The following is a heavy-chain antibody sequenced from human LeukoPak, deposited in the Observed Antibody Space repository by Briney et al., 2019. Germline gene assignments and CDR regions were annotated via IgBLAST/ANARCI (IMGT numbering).Heavy chain of an antibody. V-gene: IGHV3-48*04. CDR3: ARVIGSYGDSAY. Sequence: GGSLRLSCAASGFRFSKFSMNWVRQAPGKGLEWISYITSSSDSTYYADSVKGRFTISRDNAKNSLYLQMDSLRAEDTAVYYCARVIGSYGDSAYWGQGTLVTVSS. CDR2: ITSSSDST. J-gene: IGHJ4*02. CDR1: GFRFSKFS. D-gene: IGHD4-17*01.